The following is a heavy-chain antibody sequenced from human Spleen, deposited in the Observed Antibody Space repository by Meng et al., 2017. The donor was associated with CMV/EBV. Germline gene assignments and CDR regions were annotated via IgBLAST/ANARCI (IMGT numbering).Heavy chain of an antibody. J-gene: IGHJ4*02. CDR2: LYTSGST. Sequence: VLVQESGPGLVQPSETLSFPCPVSGCSNSSYYWSWIRQPAGKGLGWIGRLYTSGSTNYNPSLKSRVTMSVDTSKNQFSLKLSSVTAADTAVYYCAREVAAAGTVYWGQGTLVTVSS. CDR1: GCSNSSYY. V-gene: IGHV4-4*07. D-gene: IGHD6-13*01. CDR3: AREVAAAGTVY.